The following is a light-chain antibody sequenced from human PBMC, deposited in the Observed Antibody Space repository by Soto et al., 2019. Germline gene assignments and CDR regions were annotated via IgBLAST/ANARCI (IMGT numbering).Light chain of an antibody. CDR2: KSS. CDR1: QGIIND. J-gene: IGKJ1*01. CDR3: QQYSTYWK. V-gene: IGKV1-17*01. Sequence: DIQMTQSPSSLSASVGDIVTSTCRASQGIINDLGWYQQKPGKAPKRLIFKSSSLEVGVPSRFSGSGSGTDFTLTINSLQPDDFATYYCQQYSTYWKCGQGTKGDIK.